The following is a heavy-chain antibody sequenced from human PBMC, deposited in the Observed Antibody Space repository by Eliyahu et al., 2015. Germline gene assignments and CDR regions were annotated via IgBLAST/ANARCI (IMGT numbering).Heavy chain of an antibody. D-gene: IGHD5-12*01. CDR3: ARWSFGNSGLDY. Sequence: QVQLVQSGAEVKKPGASVKVSCXASGYTXTXXYLHWVRQAPGQGLXWVGTINPGGGSTFYAQKFQGRVTMTRDTSTNTVYMELSSLRSEDTAVYYCARWSFGNSGLDYWGQGTLVTVSS. V-gene: IGHV1-46*01. CDR1: GYTXTXXY. CDR2: INPGGGST. J-gene: IGHJ4*02.